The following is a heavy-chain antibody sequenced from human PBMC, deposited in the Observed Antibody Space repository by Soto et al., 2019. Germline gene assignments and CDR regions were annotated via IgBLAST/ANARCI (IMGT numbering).Heavy chain of an antibody. J-gene: IGHJ5*02. CDR2: IYYSGST. CDR1: GGSISSSSYY. D-gene: IGHD6-19*01. V-gene: IGHV4-39*01. Sequence: QLQLQESGPGLVKPSETLSLTCTVSGGSISSSSYYWCWIRQPPGKGLEWIGSIYYSGSTYYNPSHKRRVTISVDTSQNQFSLKLSSVTAAETAVYYCARHRRRVAESNWFDPWGQGTLVTVSS. CDR3: ARHRRRVAESNWFDP.